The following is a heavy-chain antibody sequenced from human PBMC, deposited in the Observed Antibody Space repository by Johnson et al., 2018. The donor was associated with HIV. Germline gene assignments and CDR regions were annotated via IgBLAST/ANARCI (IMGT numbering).Heavy chain of an antibody. CDR2: ISSSGDII. CDR3: ARRTVTALFDI. V-gene: IGHV3-11*04. Sequence: QVQLVESGGGLIQPGGSLRLSCAASEFTVSSNYMSWVRQAPGKGLEWISFISSSGDIIRYADSVKGRFTISRDNAKNSLILQMNSLRDEDTAGYYCARRTVTALFDIWGQGTLVTVSS. D-gene: IGHD4-17*01. J-gene: IGHJ3*02. CDR1: EFTVSSNY.